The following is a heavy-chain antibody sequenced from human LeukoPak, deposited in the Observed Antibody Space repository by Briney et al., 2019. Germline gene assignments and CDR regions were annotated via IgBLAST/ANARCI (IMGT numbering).Heavy chain of an antibody. CDR3: ARQGGSYYVGFDY. Sequence: GSLRLSCAASGFTFRSYEMNWVRQAPGKGLEWIGEINHSGSTNYNPSLKSRVTISVDTSKNQFSLKLSSVTAADTAVYYCARQGGSYYVGFDYWGQGTLVTVSS. CDR1: GFTFRSYE. CDR2: INHSGST. V-gene: IGHV4-34*01. J-gene: IGHJ4*02. D-gene: IGHD1-26*01.